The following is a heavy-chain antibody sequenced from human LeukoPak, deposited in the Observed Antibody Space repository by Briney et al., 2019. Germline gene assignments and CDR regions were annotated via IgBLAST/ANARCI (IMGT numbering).Heavy chain of an antibody. Sequence: GGSLRLSCAASGFTFSSYAMCWVRQAPGKGLDWVSGISGSGGDTFYPVSVNGRFTISRDNSKNTLYLQMNSLRAEDTAVYYCASFPRGHWGQGTLVTVSS. CDR1: GFTFSSYA. J-gene: IGHJ4*02. D-gene: IGHD3-10*01. V-gene: IGHV3-23*01. CDR2: ISGSGGDT. CDR3: ASFPRGH.